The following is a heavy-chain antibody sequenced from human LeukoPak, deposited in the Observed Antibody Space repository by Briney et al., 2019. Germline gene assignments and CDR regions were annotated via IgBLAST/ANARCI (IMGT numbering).Heavy chain of an antibody. J-gene: IGHJ6*03. V-gene: IGHV4-38-2*01. D-gene: IGHD6-13*01. CDR3: ARADYSSTWSHDFYYMDV. CDR1: GGSFSGYY. Sequence: SETLSLTCAVYGGSFSGYYWGWIRQPPGKGLEWIGSIYHSGSTYYNPSLKSRVTISVDTSKNQFSLKLSSVTAADTAVYYCARADYSSTWSHDFYYMDVWGKGTTVTVSS. CDR2: IYHSGST.